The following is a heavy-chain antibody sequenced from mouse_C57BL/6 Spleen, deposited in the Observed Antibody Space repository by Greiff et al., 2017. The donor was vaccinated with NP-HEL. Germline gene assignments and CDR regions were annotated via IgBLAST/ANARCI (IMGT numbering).Heavy chain of an antibody. CDR3: ARHSTTVVAKDY. V-gene: IGHV5-9*01. D-gene: IGHD1-1*01. CDR2: ISGGGGNT. J-gene: IGHJ2*01. Sequence: EVKLVESGGGLVKPGGSLKLSCAASGFTFSSYTMSWVRQTPEKRLEWVATISGGGGNTYYPDSVKGRFTISRDNAKNTLYLQMSSLRSEDTALYYCARHSTTVVAKDYWGQGTTLTVSS. CDR1: GFTFSSYT.